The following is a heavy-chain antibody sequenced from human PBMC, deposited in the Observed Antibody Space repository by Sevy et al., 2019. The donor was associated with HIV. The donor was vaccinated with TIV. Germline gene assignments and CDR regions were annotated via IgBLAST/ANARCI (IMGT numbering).Heavy chain of an antibody. D-gene: IGHD3-22*01. J-gene: IGHJ3*01. V-gene: IGHV3-23*01. CDR2: ISGPGLST. CDR3: AKALNPALESMIEVILRTLKGFDV. Sequence: GGSLRLSCTASGFTFNTHAMTWVRQAPGKGLEWVSVISGPGLSTYYADSVKGRFTISRDNSQNTLYLQMNSLRVDDTATYYCAKALNPALESMIEVILRTLKGFDVWGQGTMVTASS. CDR1: GFTFNTHA.